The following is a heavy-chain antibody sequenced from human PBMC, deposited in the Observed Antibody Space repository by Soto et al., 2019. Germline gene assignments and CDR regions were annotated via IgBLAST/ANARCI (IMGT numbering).Heavy chain of an antibody. D-gene: IGHD5-18*01. CDR1: GGSFSGYY. V-gene: IGHV4-34*01. Sequence: SETLSLSCAVYGGSFSGYYWSWIRQPPGKGLEWIGEINHSGSTNYNPSLKSRVTISVDTSKNQFSLKLSSVTAADTAVYYCARQGYSYAPDYWGQGTLVTVSS. J-gene: IGHJ4*02. CDR3: ARQGYSYAPDY. CDR2: INHSGST.